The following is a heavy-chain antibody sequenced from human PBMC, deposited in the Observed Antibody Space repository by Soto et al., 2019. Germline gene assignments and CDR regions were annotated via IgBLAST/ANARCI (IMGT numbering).Heavy chain of an antibody. D-gene: IGHD2-2*01. CDR3: ARDRTRYCSSTSCYYGMDV. J-gene: IGHJ6*02. V-gene: IGHV3-30-3*01. CDR1: GFTFSSYA. CDR2: ISYDGSNK. Sequence: GGSLRLSCAASGFTFSSYAMHWVRQAPGKGLEWVAVISYDGSNKYYADSVKGRFTISRDNSKNTLYLQMNSLRAEDTAVYYCARDRTRYCSSTSCYYGMDVWGQGTTVTVSS.